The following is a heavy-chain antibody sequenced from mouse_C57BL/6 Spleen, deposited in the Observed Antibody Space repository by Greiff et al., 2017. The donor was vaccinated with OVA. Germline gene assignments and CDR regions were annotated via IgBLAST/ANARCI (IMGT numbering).Heavy chain of an antibody. CDR3: ARGNPYAMGY. V-gene: IGHV1-42*01. CDR2: INPSTGGT. Sequence: VQLKESGPELVKPGASVKISCKASGYSFTGYYMNWVKQSPEKSLEWIGEINPSTGGTTYNQKFKAKATLTVDKSSSTAYMQLKSLTSEDSAVYYCARGNPYAMGYWGQGTSVSVSS. CDR1: GYSFTGYY. D-gene: IGHD2-1*01. J-gene: IGHJ4*01.